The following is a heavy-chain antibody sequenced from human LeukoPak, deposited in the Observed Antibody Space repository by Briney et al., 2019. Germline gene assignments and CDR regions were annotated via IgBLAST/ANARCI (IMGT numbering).Heavy chain of an antibody. D-gene: IGHD1-26*01. CDR1: GFTFSSSW. CDR3: ARDPHSLDY. Sequence: GGSLRLSCAASGFTFSSSWMSWVRQAPGKGLEWVADINQDGSEKVYVDSVKGRFTISRDNAKNSLYLQMNSLRAEDTAVYYCARDPHSLDYWGKGTLVTVSS. J-gene: IGHJ4*02. CDR2: INQDGSEK. V-gene: IGHV3-7*01.